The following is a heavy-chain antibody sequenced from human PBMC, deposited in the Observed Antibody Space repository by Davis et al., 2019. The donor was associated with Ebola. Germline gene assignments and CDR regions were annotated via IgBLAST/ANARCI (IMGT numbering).Heavy chain of an antibody. Sequence: GESLKISCKGSGYSFTSYWIGWVRQMPGKGLEWMGIIYPGDSDTRYSPSFQGQVTISADKSISTAYLQWSSLKASDTAMYYCARSKALWFGELKFDYWGQGTLVTVSP. D-gene: IGHD3-10*01. V-gene: IGHV5-51*01. CDR1: GYSFTSYW. J-gene: IGHJ4*02. CDR3: ARSKALWFGELKFDY. CDR2: IYPGDSDT.